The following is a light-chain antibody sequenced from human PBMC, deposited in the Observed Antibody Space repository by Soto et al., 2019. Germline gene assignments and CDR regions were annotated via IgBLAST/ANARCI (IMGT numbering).Light chain of an antibody. J-gene: IGKJ4*01. CDR2: GAS. CDR1: QSVRSSF. CDR3: QQRNDWVT. Sequence: EIVMTQSPATLSVSPGERATLSCRASQSVRSSFLAWYQQKPGQAPSLLIYGASTRATGIPARFSGSGSGTEFTLTINSLEPEDSGVYYCQQRNDWVTFGGGTKVDIK. V-gene: IGKV3-15*01.